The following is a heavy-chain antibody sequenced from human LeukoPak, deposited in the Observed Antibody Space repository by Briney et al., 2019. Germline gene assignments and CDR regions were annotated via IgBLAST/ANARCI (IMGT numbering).Heavy chain of an antibody. CDR1: GGTFSSYA. Sequence: SVKVSCKASGGTFSSYAISWVRQAPGQGLEWMGGIIPIFGTANYAQKFQGRVTITTDESTSTAYMELSSLRSEDTAVYYCARGPISYDSSGYHAYMDVGGKGTTVTVS. V-gene: IGHV1-69*05. J-gene: IGHJ6*03. CDR3: ARGPISYDSSGYHAYMDV. CDR2: IIPIFGTA. D-gene: IGHD3-22*01.